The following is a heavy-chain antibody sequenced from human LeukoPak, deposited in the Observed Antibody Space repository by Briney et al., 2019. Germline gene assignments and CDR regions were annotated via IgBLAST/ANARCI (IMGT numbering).Heavy chain of an antibody. CDR1: GFTFGDYA. CDR2: IRSKAYGGTT. V-gene: IGHV3-49*04. J-gene: IGHJ4*02. D-gene: IGHD3-10*01. Sequence: QPGRSLRLSCTASGFTFGDYAMSWVRQAPGKGLEWVGFIRSKAYGGTTEYAASVKGRFTISRDDSKSIAYLQMNSLKTEDTAVYYCTREYRLWFGEAIPGYWGQGTLVTVSS. CDR3: TREYRLWFGEAIPGY.